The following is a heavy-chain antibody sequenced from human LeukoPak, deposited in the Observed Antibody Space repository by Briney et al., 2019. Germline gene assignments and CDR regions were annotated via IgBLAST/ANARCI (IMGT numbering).Heavy chain of an antibody. CDR2: MNPNSGNT. D-gene: IGHD5-24*01. V-gene: IGHV1-8*01. Sequence: ASVKVSCKASGYTFTSYDINRVRQATGQGLEWMGWMNPNSGNTGYAQKFQGRVTMTRNTSISTAHMELSSLRSEDTAVYYCAREVATIPFIYDYWGQGTLVTVSS. CDR1: GYTFTSYD. J-gene: IGHJ4*02. CDR3: AREVATIPFIYDY.